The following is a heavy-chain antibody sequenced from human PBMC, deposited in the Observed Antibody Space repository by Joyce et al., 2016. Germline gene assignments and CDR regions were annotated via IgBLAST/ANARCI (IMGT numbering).Heavy chain of an antibody. J-gene: IGHJ6*03. V-gene: IGHV1-18*01. D-gene: IGHD2-8*02. CDR1: GYTFTSYG. CDR2: SSAYNGNT. Sequence: QVQLVQSGAEVKKPGASVKVSCKASGYTFTSYGISWVRQAPGQGLEWMGWSSAYNGNTNYAQKLQGRVTMTTDTSTSTAYMELRSLRSDDTAFYYCARAGYCTGGVCYAYYYYYMDVWGKGTTVTVSS. CDR3: ARAGYCTGGVCYAYYYYYMDV.